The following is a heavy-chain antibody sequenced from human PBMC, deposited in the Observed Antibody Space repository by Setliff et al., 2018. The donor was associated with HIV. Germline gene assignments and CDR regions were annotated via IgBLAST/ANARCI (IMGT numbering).Heavy chain of an antibody. D-gene: IGHD5-12*01. CDR3: AREATITSGYSGYAPPYFDY. CDR1: GGSISSGSCY. CDR2: IYTNGNT. Sequence: PSETLSLTCTVSGGSISSGSCYWSWIRQPAGKGLEWIGRIYTNGNTNYNPSLKSRVTISIDTSKNQFSLKLNSVTAADTAVYYCAREATITSGYSGYAPPYFDYWGQGTLVTVSS. J-gene: IGHJ4*02. V-gene: IGHV4-61*02.